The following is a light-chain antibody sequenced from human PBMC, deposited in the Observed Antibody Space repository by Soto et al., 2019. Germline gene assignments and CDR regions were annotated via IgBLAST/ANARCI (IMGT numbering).Light chain of an antibody. J-gene: IGKJ5*01. CDR2: DAS. Sequence: EIVMTQSPATLSVSPGEGATLSCRPSQSVDKDLAWYRQKPGQAPSLLVYDASNRATGIPARFSGSGSGTDFTLTISSLEPEDFAVYYCQQRSNWPPSITFGQGTRLEIK. V-gene: IGKV3-11*01. CDR1: QSVDKD. CDR3: QQRSNWPPSIT.